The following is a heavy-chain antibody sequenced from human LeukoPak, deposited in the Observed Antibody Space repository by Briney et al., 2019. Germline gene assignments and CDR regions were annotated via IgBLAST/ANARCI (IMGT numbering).Heavy chain of an antibody. D-gene: IGHD5-12*01. V-gene: IGHV4-59*01. CDR2: IYYSGST. Sequence: PSETLSLTCTVSGGSISSYYWSWIRQPPGKGLEWIGYIYYSGSTNYNPSLKSRVTISVDTSKNQFSLKLSSVTAADTAVYYCARVGGYDGPHYFDYWGQGTLVTVSS. CDR1: GGSISSYY. J-gene: IGHJ4*02. CDR3: ARVGGYDGPHYFDY.